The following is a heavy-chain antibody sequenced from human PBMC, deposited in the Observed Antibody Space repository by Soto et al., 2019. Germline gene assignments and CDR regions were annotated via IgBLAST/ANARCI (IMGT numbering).Heavy chain of an antibody. V-gene: IGHV1-69*01. CDR2: IIPIFGTA. J-gene: IGHJ6*02. CDR1: GGTFSSYA. D-gene: IGHD3-22*01. CDR3: ARGSNYYDSSGRRGYYYGMDV. Sequence: QVQLVQSGAEVKKPGSSVKVSCKASGGTFSSYAISWVRQAPGQGLEWMGGIIPIFGTANYAQKFQGRVTITADESTSTAYMELSSLRSEDTAVYYCARGSNYYDSSGRRGYYYGMDVWGQGTTVTVSS.